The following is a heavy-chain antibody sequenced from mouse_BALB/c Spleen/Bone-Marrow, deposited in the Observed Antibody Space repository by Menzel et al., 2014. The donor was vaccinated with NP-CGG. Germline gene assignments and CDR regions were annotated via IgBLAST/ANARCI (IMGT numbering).Heavy chain of an antibody. CDR3: ARPPLIAY. CDR2: INPNNAFT. V-gene: IGHV1-4*02. J-gene: IGHJ3*01. Sequence: QVQLKQSAADLARPGASVKISCKASGYNFTHNKMHWVRQRPGQGLEWIGYINPNNAFTEYTQKFMDKTTLTAGTSSSTAYMHLTSLTSEYAAVYDYARPPLIAYWGQGTLVTVSS. CDR1: GYNFTHNK. D-gene: IGHD6-1*01.